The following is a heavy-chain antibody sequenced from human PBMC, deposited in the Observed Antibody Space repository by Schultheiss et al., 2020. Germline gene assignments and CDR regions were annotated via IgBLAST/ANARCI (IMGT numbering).Heavy chain of an antibody. D-gene: IGHD6-13*01. V-gene: IGHV4-34*01. CDR2: INHSGST. Sequence: SETLSLTCAVYGGSFSGYYWSWIRQPPGKGLEWIGEINHSGSTNYNPSLKSRVTISVDTSKNQFSLKLSSVTAADTAVYYCARFRIGAAAAHYGMDVWGQGTTGTV. CDR1: GGSFSGYY. CDR3: ARFRIGAAAAHYGMDV. J-gene: IGHJ6*02.